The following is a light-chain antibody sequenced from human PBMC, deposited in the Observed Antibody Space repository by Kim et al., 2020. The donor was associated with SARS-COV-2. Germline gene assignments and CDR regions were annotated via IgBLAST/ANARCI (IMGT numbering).Light chain of an antibody. V-gene: IGKV3D-20*01. J-gene: IGKJ1*01. CDR2: HAS. CDR1: QSVPSNY. CDR3: QQYGASPRT. Sequence: PGQRATLSCGASQSVPSNYLAWYQQKPGLAPRLLIYHASIRATGIPARFSGSGSGTDFTLTVSRLEPEDFALYYCQQYGASPRTFGQGTKVDIK.